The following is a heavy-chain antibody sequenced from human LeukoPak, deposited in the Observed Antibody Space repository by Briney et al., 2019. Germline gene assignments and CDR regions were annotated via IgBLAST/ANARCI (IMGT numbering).Heavy chain of an antibody. J-gene: IGHJ5*02. CDR3: ARDPSYTAMPGGWFDP. Sequence: SETLSLTCAVYGGSFSGYYWNWIRQPPGKGLEWIGEINHSGSTNYNSSLKSRVTISVDTSKNQFSLKLSSVTAADTAVYYCARDPSYTAMPGGWFDPWGQGTLVTVSS. D-gene: IGHD5-18*01. V-gene: IGHV4-34*01. CDR1: GGSFSGYY. CDR2: INHSGST.